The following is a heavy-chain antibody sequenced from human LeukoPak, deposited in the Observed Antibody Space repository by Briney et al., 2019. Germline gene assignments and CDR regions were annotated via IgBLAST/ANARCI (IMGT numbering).Heavy chain of an antibody. CDR1: GGTFSSYA. Sequence: SLKVSCKASGGTFSSYAISWVRQAPGQGLEWMGGIIPIFGTANYAQKFQGRVTITADESTSTAYMELSSLRSEDTAVYYCARDGDSGSYYTDYWGQGTLVTVSS. D-gene: IGHD1-26*01. CDR3: ARDGDSGSYYTDY. V-gene: IGHV1-69*13. J-gene: IGHJ4*02. CDR2: IIPIFGTA.